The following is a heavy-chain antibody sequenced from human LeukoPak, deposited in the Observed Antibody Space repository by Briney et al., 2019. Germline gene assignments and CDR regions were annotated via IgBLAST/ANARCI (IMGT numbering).Heavy chain of an antibody. J-gene: IGHJ5*02. V-gene: IGHV4-61*02. CDR2: IYTSGST. Sequence: PSETLSLTCTVSGGSISSGSYYWSWIRQPAGKGLEWIGRIYTSGSTNYNASLKFRVTISVYKSKNQFSMKLSSVTAADTAVYYCARDQELLWFGELLSDNWFDPWGQGTLVTVSS. D-gene: IGHD3-10*01. CDR1: GGSISSGSYY. CDR3: ARDQELLWFGELLSDNWFDP.